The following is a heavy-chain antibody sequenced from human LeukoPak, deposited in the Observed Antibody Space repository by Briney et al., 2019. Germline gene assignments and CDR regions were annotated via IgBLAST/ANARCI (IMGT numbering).Heavy chain of an antibody. J-gene: IGHJ3*02. D-gene: IGHD1-14*01. CDR2: IYSGGST. CDR1: GFTVSSNY. Sequence: GGSLRLSCAASGFTVSSNYMNWVRKAPGKGLEWVSVIYSGGSTYYADSVKGRFTISRDNPKNTLYLQMNSLRAEDTAVYYCARGGVAPRTDAFDIWGQGTMVTVSS. CDR3: ARGGVAPRTDAFDI. V-gene: IGHV3-66*01.